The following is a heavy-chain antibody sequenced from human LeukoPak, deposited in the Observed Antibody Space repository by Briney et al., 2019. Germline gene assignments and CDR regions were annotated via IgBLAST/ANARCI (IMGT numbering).Heavy chain of an antibody. CDR2: ISSSSSYI. V-gene: IGHV3-21*01. J-gene: IGHJ3*02. CDR3: ARDRRGTLDAFDI. CDR1: GFTFSSYS. Sequence: GSLRLSCAASGFTFSSYSMNWVRQAPGKGLEWVSSISSSSSYIYYADSVKGRFTISRDNAKNSLYLQMNSLRAEDAAVYYCARDRRGTLDAFDIWGQGTMVTVSS. D-gene: IGHD3-10*01.